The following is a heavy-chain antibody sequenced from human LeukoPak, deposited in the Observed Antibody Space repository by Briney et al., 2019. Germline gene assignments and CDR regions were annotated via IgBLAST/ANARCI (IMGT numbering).Heavy chain of an antibody. Sequence: ASVKVSCKASGYTFTGYYMHWVRQAPGQGLEWMGWINPNSDGTNYAQKFQGRVTMTRDTSISTAYMELSRLRSDDTAVYYCATSYDYGDYGGFDYWGQGTLDTVSS. D-gene: IGHD4-17*01. V-gene: IGHV1-2*02. CDR2: INPNSDGT. CDR3: ATSYDYGDYGGFDY. J-gene: IGHJ4*02. CDR1: GYTFTGYY.